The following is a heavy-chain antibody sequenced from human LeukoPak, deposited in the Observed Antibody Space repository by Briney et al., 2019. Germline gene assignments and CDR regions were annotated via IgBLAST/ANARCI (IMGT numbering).Heavy chain of an antibody. J-gene: IGHJ4*02. CDR2: IWYDGSNK. V-gene: IGHV3-33*01. CDR3: ARAAGQQLVLDY. Sequence: GGSLRLSCAASGFTFSSYGMHWVRQAPGKGLEWVAVIWYDGSNKYYADSVKGRFTISRDNSKNTLYLQMNSLRAEDTAVYYCARAAGQQLVLDYWGQGTLVTVSS. CDR1: GFTFSSYG. D-gene: IGHD6-13*01.